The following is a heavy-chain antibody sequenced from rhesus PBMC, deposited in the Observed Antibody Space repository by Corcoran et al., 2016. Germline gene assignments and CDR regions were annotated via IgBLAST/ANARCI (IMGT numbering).Heavy chain of an antibody. V-gene: IGHV4-173*01. Sequence: QPQLQESGPGLVKPSETLSLTCAVSGGSISSNYWRWTRQPPGKGLEWIGRLAGRGGITVYNPSLKSRVTISTDTSKNQFSLKLSSVTAADTAVYYCARHSSGWNFDYWGQGVLVTVSS. D-gene: IGHD6-31*01. CDR1: GGSISSNY. CDR2: LAGRGGIT. J-gene: IGHJ4*01. CDR3: ARHSSGWNFDY.